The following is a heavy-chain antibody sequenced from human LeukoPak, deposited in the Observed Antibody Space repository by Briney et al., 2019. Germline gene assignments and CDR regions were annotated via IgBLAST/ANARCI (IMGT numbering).Heavy chain of an antibody. J-gene: IGHJ4*02. CDR1: GFTFSSYG. Sequence: GGSLRLSCAASGFTFSSYGVHWVRQAPGKGLEWVAVIWYDGSNKYYADSVKGRFTISRDNSKNTLYLQMNSLRAEDTAVYYCARAQKYRSFSSKIDYWGQGTLVTVSS. D-gene: IGHD6-6*01. CDR3: ARAQKYRSFSSKIDY. CDR2: IWYDGSNK. V-gene: IGHV3-33*01.